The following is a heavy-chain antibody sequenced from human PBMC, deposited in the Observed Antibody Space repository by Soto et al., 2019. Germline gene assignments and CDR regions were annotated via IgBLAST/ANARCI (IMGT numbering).Heavy chain of an antibody. CDR2: TYHSGNP. J-gene: IGHJ4*02. Sequence: SETLSLTCTVSGGSISSYYWSWIRQPPGKALEWIGHTYHSGNPYYNPSLKSRVIISVDRSKNQFSLKVRSVTAADTAVYYCARQTYVVAGTVFDYWGQGTLVTVSS. V-gene: IGHV4-59*08. CDR1: GGSISSYY. CDR3: ARQTYVVAGTVFDY. D-gene: IGHD6-19*01.